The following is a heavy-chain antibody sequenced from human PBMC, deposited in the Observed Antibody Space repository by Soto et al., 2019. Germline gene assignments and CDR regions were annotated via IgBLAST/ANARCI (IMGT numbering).Heavy chain of an antibody. J-gene: IGHJ4*02. D-gene: IGHD2-21*02. V-gene: IGHV3-7*05. CDR1: GFTFSSYW. CDR2: IKQDGSEK. Sequence: GGSLRLSCAASGFTFSSYWMSWVRQSPGKGLEWVANIKQDGSEKYYVDSVKGRFTISRDNAKNSLYLQMNSLRAEDTAVYYCARDRHIVVVTARWYYFDYWGQGTLVTVSS. CDR3: ARDRHIVVVTARWYYFDY.